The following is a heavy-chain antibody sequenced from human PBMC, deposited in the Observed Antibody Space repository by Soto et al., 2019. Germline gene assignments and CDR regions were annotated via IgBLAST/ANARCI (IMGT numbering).Heavy chain of an antibody. CDR3: AKTIAYYYDSSGYSPLHY. Sequence: GGSLRLSCAASGFTFSSYGMHWVRQAPGKGLEWVAVISYDGSNKYYADSVKGRFTISRDNSKNTLYLQMNSLRAEDTAVYYCAKTIAYYYDSSGYSPLHYWGQGTLVTVSS. CDR2: ISYDGSNK. J-gene: IGHJ4*02. CDR1: GFTFSSYG. V-gene: IGHV3-30*18. D-gene: IGHD3-22*01.